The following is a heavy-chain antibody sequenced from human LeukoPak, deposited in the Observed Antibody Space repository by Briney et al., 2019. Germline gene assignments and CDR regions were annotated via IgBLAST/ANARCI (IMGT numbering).Heavy chain of an antibody. CDR2: IYGSSGNT. D-gene: IGHD1-26*01. V-gene: IGHV4-4*07. CDR3: SRVLSAMGANTFDI. Sequence: SETLSLTCTVSGGPFNNYYWTWVRQPAGEGLEWLGRIYGSSGNTDYKHSLKGRVTMSIDKSQNQFYLILKSVTAADTAFFFCSRVLSAMGANTFDIWGEGTMVTVSS. CDR1: GGPFNNYY. J-gene: IGHJ3*02.